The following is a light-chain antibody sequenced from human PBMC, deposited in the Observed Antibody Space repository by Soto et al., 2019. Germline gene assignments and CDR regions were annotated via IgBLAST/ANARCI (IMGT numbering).Light chain of an antibody. CDR3: QQYNNWPPWT. Sequence: ILMTQSPATLSVSPGERATLSCRASQSVSNNLAWYQQKPGQAPRLLIYDASTRATGIPDRFSGSGSGTEFTXXISGXQSEDFAVYYCQQYNNWPPWTFGKGTKVEIK. CDR1: QSVSNN. CDR2: DAS. J-gene: IGKJ1*01. V-gene: IGKV3-15*01.